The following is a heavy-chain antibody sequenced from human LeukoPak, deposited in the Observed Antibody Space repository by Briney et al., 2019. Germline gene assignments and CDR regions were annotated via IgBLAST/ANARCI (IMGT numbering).Heavy chain of an antibody. V-gene: IGHV3-30-3*01. CDR3: ARHYGDYTIRFDY. J-gene: IGHJ4*02. D-gene: IGHD4-17*01. Sequence: QTGGSLRLSCAASGFTFSSYAMHWVRQAPGKGPEWVAVISDDGSIEVYTDSVKGRFTISRDQFKNTLYLQMNSPRAEDTAVYYCARHYGDYTIRFDYWGQGTLVTVSS. CDR2: ISDDGSIE. CDR1: GFTFSSYA.